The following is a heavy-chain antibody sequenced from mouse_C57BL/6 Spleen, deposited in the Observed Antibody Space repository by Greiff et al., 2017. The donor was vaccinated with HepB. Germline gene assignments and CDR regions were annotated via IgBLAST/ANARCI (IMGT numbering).Heavy chain of an antibody. V-gene: IGHV1-82*01. CDR1: GYAFSSSW. Sequence: VQVVESGPELVKPGASVKISCKASGYAFSSSWMNWVKQRPGKGLEWIGRIYPGDGDTNYNGKFKGKATLTADKSSSTAYMQLSSLTSEDSAVYFCARSGDYPYWYFDVWGTGTTVTVSS. CDR2: IYPGDGDT. J-gene: IGHJ1*03. D-gene: IGHD5-5*01. CDR3: ARSGDYPYWYFDV.